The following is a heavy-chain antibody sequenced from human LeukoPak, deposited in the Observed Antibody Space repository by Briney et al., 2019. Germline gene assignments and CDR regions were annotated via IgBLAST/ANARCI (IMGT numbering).Heavy chain of an antibody. CDR2: VSSTSSFI. CDR3: ARDYSSRAALLGYFAL. J-gene: IGHJ2*01. CDR1: GFTFSSYS. V-gene: IGHV3-21*01. Sequence: GGSLRLSCAASGFTFSSYSINWVRQAPGKGLEWVSCVSSTSSFIYYADSVKGRFTISRDNAKNSLYLQMNSLRAEDTAVYYCARDYSSRAALLGYFALWGRGTLVTVSS. D-gene: IGHD2-15*01.